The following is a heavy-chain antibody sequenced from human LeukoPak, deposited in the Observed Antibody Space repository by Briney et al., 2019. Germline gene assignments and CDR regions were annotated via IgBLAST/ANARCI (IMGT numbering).Heavy chain of an antibody. V-gene: IGHV1-2*02. Sequence: ASVKVSCKAPGYTFTGYYMHWVRQAPGQGFEWMGWINPNSGCTNYAQKFQGRVTMTRDTSISTAYMELSRLRSDDTAVYYCARDDYYDSSGYYTLWGQGTLVTVSS. D-gene: IGHD3-22*01. CDR2: INPNSGCT. CDR1: GYTFTGYY. CDR3: ARDDYYDSSGYYTL. J-gene: IGHJ1*01.